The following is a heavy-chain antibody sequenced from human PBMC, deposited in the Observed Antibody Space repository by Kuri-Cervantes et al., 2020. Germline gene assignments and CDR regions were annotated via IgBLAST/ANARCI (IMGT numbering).Heavy chain of an antibody. J-gene: IGHJ4*02. V-gene: IGHV4-4*02. CDR1: GGSISSTNW. CDR2: IYHSGST. Sequence: SETLSLTCAVSGGSISSTNWWNWVRQPPGKGLEWIGEIYHSGSTNYNPSLKSRVTISVGKSKNQFSLKLSSVTAADTAVYYCARYLWFGETYYFDYWGQGTLVTVSS. D-gene: IGHD3-10*01. CDR3: ARYLWFGETYYFDY.